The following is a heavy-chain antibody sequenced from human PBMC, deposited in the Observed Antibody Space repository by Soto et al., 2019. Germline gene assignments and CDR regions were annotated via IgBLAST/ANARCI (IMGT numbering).Heavy chain of an antibody. CDR1: GGSISSGGYY. CDR3: ARGQPEPSSSVFPLDY. D-gene: IGHD6-6*01. V-gene: IGHV4-31*03. Sequence: SETLSLTCTVSGGSISSGGYYWSWIRQHPGKGLEWIGYIYYSGSTYYNPSLKSRVTISVDTSKNQFSLKLSSVTAADTAVYYCARGQPEPSSSVFPLDYWGQGTLVTVSS. CDR2: IYYSGST. J-gene: IGHJ4*02.